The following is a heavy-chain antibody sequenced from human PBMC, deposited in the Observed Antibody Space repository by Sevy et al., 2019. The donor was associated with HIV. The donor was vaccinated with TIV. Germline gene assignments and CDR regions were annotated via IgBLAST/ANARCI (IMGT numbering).Heavy chain of an antibody. Sequence: GGSLRLSCAASGFTFSNFAMGWVRQAPGRGLDWISVISGTGDYTYYADSVQGRFTISRDNSKNTLFLQMNSLRSEDASTFYCAKKMCGGSGRAFLVDHWGQGALVTVSS. V-gene: IGHV3-23*01. CDR1: GFTFSNFA. CDR2: ISGTGDYT. J-gene: IGHJ4*02. CDR3: AKKMCGGSGRAFLVDH. D-gene: IGHD3-10*02.